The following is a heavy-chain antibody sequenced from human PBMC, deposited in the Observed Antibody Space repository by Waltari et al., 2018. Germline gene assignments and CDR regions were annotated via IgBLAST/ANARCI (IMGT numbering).Heavy chain of an antibody. CDR2: IKQDGSEK. V-gene: IGHV3-7*04. CDR3: ARDRHRGIVVLDY. J-gene: IGHJ4*02. Sequence: EVQLVESGGGLVQPGGSLRLSCAASGFPFIRYWMSWVRQAPGKGLEWVANIKQDGSEKYYVDSVKGRFTISRDNAKNSLYLQMNSLRAEDTAVYYCARDRHRGIVVLDYWGQGTLVTVSS. CDR1: GFPFIRYW. D-gene: IGHD3-22*01.